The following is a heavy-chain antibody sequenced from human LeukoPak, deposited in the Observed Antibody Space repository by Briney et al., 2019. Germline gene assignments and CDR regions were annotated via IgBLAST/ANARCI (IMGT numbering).Heavy chain of an antibody. D-gene: IGHD2-15*01. CDR3: ARDRDVVVISAPGY. CDR1: GYTFTNYG. V-gene: IGHV1-18*01. J-gene: IGHJ4*02. CDR2: ISACNGNT. Sequence: ASVKVSCKTSGYTFTNYGVSWVRQAPGQGLEWMGWISACNGNTQYAQNFQGRVTMSTDTSTRTAYMELRSLRSDDTAVYFCARDRDVVVISAPGYWGQGTLVTVSS.